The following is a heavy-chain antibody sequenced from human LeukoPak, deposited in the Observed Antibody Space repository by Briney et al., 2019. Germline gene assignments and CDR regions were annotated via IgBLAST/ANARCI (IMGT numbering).Heavy chain of an antibody. Sequence: ASVKVSCKASGGTFSSYAISWVRQAPGQGLEWMGRIIPILGIANYAQKFQGRATITADKSTSTAYMELSSLRSEDTAVYYCARERPYYGSGSYYTPLDYWGQGTLVTVSS. CDR3: ARERPYYGSGSYYTPLDY. CDR1: GGTFSSYA. D-gene: IGHD3-10*01. CDR2: IIPILGIA. J-gene: IGHJ4*02. V-gene: IGHV1-69*04.